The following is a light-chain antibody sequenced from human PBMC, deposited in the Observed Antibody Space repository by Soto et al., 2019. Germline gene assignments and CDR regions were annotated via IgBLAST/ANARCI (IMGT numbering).Light chain of an antibody. Sequence: DIQMTQSPSTLSASVGDRVTITCRANQSISTWLAWSQQEPGKAPKLLIYKASHLDSGVPSRFSGSGSGTEFTLTISSLPPDDFATYYCQQYNSYSRTFGQGTKVEIK. CDR1: QSISTW. CDR2: KAS. J-gene: IGKJ1*01. V-gene: IGKV1-5*03. CDR3: QQYNSYSRT.